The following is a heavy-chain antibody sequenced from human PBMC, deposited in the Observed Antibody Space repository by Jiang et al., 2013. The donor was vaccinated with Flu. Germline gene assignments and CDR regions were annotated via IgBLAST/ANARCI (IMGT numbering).Heavy chain of an antibody. CDR1: GYSFTSYW. Sequence: GAEVKKPGESLRISCKGSGYSFTSYWIGWVRQMPGKGLEWMGIIYPGDSDTRYSPSFQGQVTISADKSISTAYLQWSSLKASDTAMYYCATQRSYQTSRDAFDIWGQGTMVTVSS. CDR3: ATQRSYQTSRDAFDI. V-gene: IGHV5-51*01. D-gene: IGHD3-16*02. CDR2: IYPGDSDT. J-gene: IGHJ3*02.